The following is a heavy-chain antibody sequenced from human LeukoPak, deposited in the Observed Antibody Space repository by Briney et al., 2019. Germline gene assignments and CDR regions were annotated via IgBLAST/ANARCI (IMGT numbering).Heavy chain of an antibody. J-gene: IGHJ3*02. V-gene: IGHV4-59*01. CDR2: IYYSGST. Sequence: PSETLSLTCTVSGGSISSYCWSWIRQPPGKGLEWIGYIYYSGSTNYNPSLKSRVTISVDTSKNQFSLKLSSVTAADTAVYYCAREGYSSGADAFDTWGQGTMVTVSS. D-gene: IGHD6-19*01. CDR1: GGSISSYC. CDR3: AREGYSSGADAFDT.